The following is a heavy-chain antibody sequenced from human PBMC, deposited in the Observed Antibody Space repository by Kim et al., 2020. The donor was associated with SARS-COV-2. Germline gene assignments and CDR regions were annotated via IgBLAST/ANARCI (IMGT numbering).Heavy chain of an antibody. Sequence: GGSLRLSCAASGFTFSSYWMSWVRQAPGKGLEWVANIKQDGSEKYYVDSVKGRFTISKDNAKNSLYLQMNSLRAEDTAVYYCARDRLLLKPSEDTSPYYYGMDGWGRGTTVPVSS. CDR2: IKQDGSEK. V-gene: IGHV3-7*01. J-gene: IGHJ6*02. CDR1: GFTFSSYW. D-gene: IGHD2-15*01. CDR3: ARDRLLLKPSEDTSPYYYGMDG.